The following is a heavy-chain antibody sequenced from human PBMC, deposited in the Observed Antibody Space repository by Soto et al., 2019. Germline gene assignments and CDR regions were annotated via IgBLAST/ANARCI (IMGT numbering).Heavy chain of an antibody. Sequence: PGGSVRLSCAASGCTLSTYSMTWVRRAQGKGREWGSRAGGSGDGRDYGDAVKGGLTISSDTSKNTLYLQMNSLRAADPAIYYCAKAREVTLVRISLAQWGQGTQVTVPQ. CDR3: AKAREVTLVRISLAQ. CDR2: AGGSGDGR. V-gene: IGHV3-23*01. CDR1: GCTLSTYS. D-gene: IGHD3-10*01. J-gene: IGHJ4*02.